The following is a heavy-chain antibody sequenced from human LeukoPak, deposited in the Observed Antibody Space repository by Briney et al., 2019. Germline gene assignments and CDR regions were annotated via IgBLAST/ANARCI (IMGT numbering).Heavy chain of an antibody. CDR2: INPNSGGT. V-gene: IGHV1-2*02. CDR1: GYTFTGYY. D-gene: IGHD2-8*01. Sequence: VASVKVSCKASGYTFTGYYMHWVRQAPGQGLEWMGWINPNSGGTNYAQKFQGRVTMTRDTSISTAYMELSRLRSDDTAVYYCARGGGYCTNGVCSGFDPRGQGTLATVSS. J-gene: IGHJ5*02. CDR3: ARGGGYCTNGVCSGFDP.